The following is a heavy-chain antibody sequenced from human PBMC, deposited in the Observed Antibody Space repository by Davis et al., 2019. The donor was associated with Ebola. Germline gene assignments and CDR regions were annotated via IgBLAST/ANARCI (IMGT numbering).Heavy chain of an antibody. CDR1: GFSFRSYE. D-gene: IGHD1-26*01. J-gene: IGHJ4*02. CDR2: IDDSGTWT. Sequence: GESLKISCAASGFSFRSYEFNWVRQAPGKGLEWISYIDDSGTWTVYADSVRGRFTISRDNTRNSVYLQIHSLTIEDTAVYYCARFMSSGNYMSRFIDHWGQGALLIVSS. CDR3: ARFMSSGNYMSRFIDH. V-gene: IGHV3-48*03.